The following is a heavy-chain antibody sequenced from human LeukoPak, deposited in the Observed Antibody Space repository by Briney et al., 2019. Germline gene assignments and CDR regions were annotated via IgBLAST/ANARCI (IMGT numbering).Heavy chain of an antibody. CDR1: GFTFSTYS. CDR2: ISGSSSNT. D-gene: IGHD4-11*01. J-gene: IGHJ4*02. CDR3: ARDDTVTAHFDY. V-gene: IGHV3-48*01. Sequence: GGSLRLSCAASGFTFSTYSMNWVRQAPGKGLEWVSYISGSSSNTFYADSVKGRFTISRDNAKNSLYLQMNSLRAEDTAVYYCARDDTVTAHFDYWGQGTLVTVSS.